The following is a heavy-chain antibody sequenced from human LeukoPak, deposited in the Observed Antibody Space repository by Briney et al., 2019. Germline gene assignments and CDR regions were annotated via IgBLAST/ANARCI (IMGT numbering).Heavy chain of an antibody. Sequence: SETLSLTCTVSGYSISSGYYWGWIRQPPGKGLEWIGNIYHSGSTYSNPSLKSRVIISVDTSKNQFSLKLSSVTAADTAVYWCTRGAFGVLLSAFDIWGQGTMVTVSS. CDR1: GYSISSGYY. V-gene: IGHV4-38-2*02. J-gene: IGHJ3*02. D-gene: IGHD3-3*01. CDR3: TRGAFGVLLSAFDI. CDR2: IYHSGST.